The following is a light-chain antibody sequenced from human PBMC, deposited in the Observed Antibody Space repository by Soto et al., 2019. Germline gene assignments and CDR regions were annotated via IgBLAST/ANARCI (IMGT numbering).Light chain of an antibody. CDR2: GNS. CDR3: QSYDSSLSGWV. J-gene: IGLJ3*02. Sequence: QSVLTQPPSVSGAPGQRVTNSCTGSSSKIGAGYDVHWYQQLPGTAPKLLIYGNSNRPSGVPDRFSGSKTGTSASLAITGLQAEDEADYYCQSYDSSLSGWVFGGGTKLTVL. V-gene: IGLV1-40*01. CDR1: SSKIGAGYD.